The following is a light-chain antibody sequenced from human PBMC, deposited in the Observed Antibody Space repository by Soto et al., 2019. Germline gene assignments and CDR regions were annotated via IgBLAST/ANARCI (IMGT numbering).Light chain of an antibody. CDR3: HQYADSPHT. CDR1: QSVRSGA. J-gene: IGKJ2*01. Sequence: EIVLTQSPGTLSLSPGEGATLSCRASQSVRSGALASYQQKPGQAPRLLIYGASSRATDIPDRFSGSGSGTHFTLTISRLEPEDFAVYYCHQYADSPHTFGQGTKLEIK. CDR2: GAS. V-gene: IGKV3-20*01.